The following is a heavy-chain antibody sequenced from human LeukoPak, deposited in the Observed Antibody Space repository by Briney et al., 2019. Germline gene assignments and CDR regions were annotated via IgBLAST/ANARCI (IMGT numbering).Heavy chain of an antibody. Sequence: SETLSLTCTVSGGSISNSSYYWGWIRQPPGKGLEWIGSIYYSGSTYYNPSLKSRVTISVDTSKNQFSLKLSSVTAADTAVYYCARWWVVNWFDPWGQGTLVTVSS. D-gene: IGHD2-15*01. V-gene: IGHV4-39*01. CDR2: IYYSGST. J-gene: IGHJ5*02. CDR1: GGSISNSSYY. CDR3: ARWWVVNWFDP.